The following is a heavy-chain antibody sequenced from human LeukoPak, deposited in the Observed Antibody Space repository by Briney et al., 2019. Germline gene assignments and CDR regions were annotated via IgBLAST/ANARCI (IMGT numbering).Heavy chain of an antibody. J-gene: IGHJ4*02. CDR3: ARVRGEMATLHDY. Sequence: SETLSLTCAVYGGSFSGYYWSWIRQPPGKGLEWIGEINHSGSTNYNPSLKSRVTMSVDTSKNQFSLKQNSVTAADTAVYYCARVRGEMATLHDYWGQGTLVTVSS. D-gene: IGHD5-24*01. CDR1: GGSFSGYY. V-gene: IGHV4-34*01. CDR2: INHSGST.